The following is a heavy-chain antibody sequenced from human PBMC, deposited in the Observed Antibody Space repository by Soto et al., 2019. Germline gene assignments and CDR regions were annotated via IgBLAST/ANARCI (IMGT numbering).Heavy chain of an antibody. V-gene: IGHV1-46*01. CDR3: ARGGHVVVVTAAFDY. D-gene: IGHD2-21*02. J-gene: IGHJ4*02. Sequence: QVQLMQSGAGVKKPGASVKVSCKASGDTFTNYYIHWVRQAPGQGLEWMGTVNPSGGHTTYSQNFLGRVTMTRDTSTSTLYMELTSLTSDDTAVYYCARGGHVVVVTAAFDYWGQGTLVTVSS. CDR2: VNPSGGHT. CDR1: GDTFTNYY.